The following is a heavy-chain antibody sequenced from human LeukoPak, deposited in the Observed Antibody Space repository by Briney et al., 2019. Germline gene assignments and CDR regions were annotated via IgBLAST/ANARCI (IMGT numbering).Heavy chain of an antibody. V-gene: IGHV3-30*02. D-gene: IGHD2/OR15-2a*01. J-gene: IGHJ4*02. CDR1: GFTFSSYG. CDR3: ATILYASRTLNY. CDR2: IRYDGSNK. Sequence: GGSLRLSCAASGFTFSSYGMHWVRQAPGKGLEWVAFIRYDGSNKYYADSVKGRFTISRDNAKNSLFLQMNSLRAEDTAVYYCATILYASRTLNYWGQGTLVTVSS.